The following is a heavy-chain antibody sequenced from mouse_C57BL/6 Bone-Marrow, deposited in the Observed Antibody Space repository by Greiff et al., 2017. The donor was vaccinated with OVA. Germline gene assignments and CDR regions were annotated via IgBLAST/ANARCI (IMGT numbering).Heavy chain of an antibody. Sequence: LVESGPELVKPGASVKISCKASGYAFSSSWMNWVKQRPGKGLEWIGRIYPGDGDTNYNGKFKGKATLTADKSSSTAYMQLSSLTSEDSAVYFCARLYYGSSYFDYWGQGTTLTVSS. V-gene: IGHV1-82*01. CDR3: ARLYYGSSYFDY. D-gene: IGHD1-1*01. CDR2: IYPGDGDT. CDR1: GYAFSSSW. J-gene: IGHJ2*01.